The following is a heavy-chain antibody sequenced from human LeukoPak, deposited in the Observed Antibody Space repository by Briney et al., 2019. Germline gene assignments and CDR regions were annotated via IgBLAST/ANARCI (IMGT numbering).Heavy chain of an antibody. CDR2: IYYSGST. Sequence: SETLSLTCAVYGGSFSGYYWSWIRQPPGKGLEWIGYIYYSGSTYYNPSLKSRVTISVDTSKNQFSLKLSSVTAADTAVYYCARVDFWSGYSPFDYWGQGTLVTVSS. D-gene: IGHD3-3*01. CDR3: ARVDFWSGYSPFDY. CDR1: GGSFSGYY. V-gene: IGHV4-30-4*08. J-gene: IGHJ4*02.